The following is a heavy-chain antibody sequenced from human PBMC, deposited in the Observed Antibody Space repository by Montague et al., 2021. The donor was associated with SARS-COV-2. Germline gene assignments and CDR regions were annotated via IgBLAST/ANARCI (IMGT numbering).Heavy chain of an antibody. CDR1: GGSLSDYY. CDR2: IHQSGST. Sequence: SETLSLTCTVYGGSLSDYYWSWIRQPPGMGLEWIGEIHQSGSTSYNPSLNGRVTISVDTSKNQFSLKLNSVTVADTAIFYCAGGKHCPGGSCHSLFRNTYYGMDVWGQGTTVTVSS. J-gene: IGHJ6*02. D-gene: IGHD2-15*01. CDR3: AGGKHCPGGSCHSLFRNTYYGMDV. V-gene: IGHV4-34*01.